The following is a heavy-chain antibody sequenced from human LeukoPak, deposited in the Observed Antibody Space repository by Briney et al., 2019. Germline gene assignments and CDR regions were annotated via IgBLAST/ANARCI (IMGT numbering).Heavy chain of an antibody. CDR2: INHSGST. Sequence: SETLSLTCAVYGGSFSGYYWSWIRQPPGKGLEWIGEINHSGSTNYNPSPKSRVTISVDTSKNQFSLKLSSVTAADTAVYYCARVYCTNGVCSEDDYWGQGTLVTVSS. CDR1: GGSFSGYY. D-gene: IGHD2-8*01. J-gene: IGHJ4*02. V-gene: IGHV4-34*01. CDR3: ARVYCTNGVCSEDDY.